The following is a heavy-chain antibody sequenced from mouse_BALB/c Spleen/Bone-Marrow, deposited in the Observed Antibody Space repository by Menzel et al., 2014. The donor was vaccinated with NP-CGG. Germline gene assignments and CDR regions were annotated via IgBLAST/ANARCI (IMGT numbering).Heavy chain of an antibody. CDR3: ARGDRYDVRFDY. CDR1: GYTFSSFW. J-gene: IGHJ2*01. CDR2: ILPGGDST. Sequence: QVQLQQSGAELMKPGASVKISCKATGYTFSSFWIEWVKQRPGHGLEWIGEILPGGDSTNYNEKFKGKATFTADTSSNTAYMQLSSQTSEDSAVYYCARGDRYDVRFDYWGQGTTLTVSS. V-gene: IGHV1-9*01. D-gene: IGHD2-14*01.